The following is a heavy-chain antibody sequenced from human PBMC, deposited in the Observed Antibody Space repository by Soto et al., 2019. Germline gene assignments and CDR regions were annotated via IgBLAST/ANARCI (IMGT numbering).Heavy chain of an antibody. CDR2: ISFDNSNSGSNE. CDR3: ARLRRSGYPSTDYYFYRVDV. D-gene: IGHD3-3*01. CDR1: GFIFSTYA. J-gene: IGHJ6*02. V-gene: IGHV3-30*04. Sequence: QVQMVESGGGVVQPGRSLRLSYAASGFIFSTYAMHWVSQAPGKGLEWVAVISFDNSNSGSNEYYTDSVKGRFTISRDNSKNTLYQQMNSMRAEDTAVYYCARLRRSGYPSTDYYFYRVDVSGQGTTVTVSS.